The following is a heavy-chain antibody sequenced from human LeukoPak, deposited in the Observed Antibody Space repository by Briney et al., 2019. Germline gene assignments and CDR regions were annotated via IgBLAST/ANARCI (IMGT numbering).Heavy chain of an antibody. CDR2: ISGSGGST. D-gene: IGHD3-22*01. Sequence: GGSLRLSCAASGFTFSHYGMSWVRQAPGKGLEWVSGISGSGGSTHYADSVKGRFTISRDNSKNTLYLQMNSLRAEDTAVYHCANGNYYDSSGYYYPYYFDYWGQGTLVTVSS. CDR3: ANGNYYDSSGYYYPYYFDY. CDR1: GFTFSHYG. V-gene: IGHV3-23*01. J-gene: IGHJ4*02.